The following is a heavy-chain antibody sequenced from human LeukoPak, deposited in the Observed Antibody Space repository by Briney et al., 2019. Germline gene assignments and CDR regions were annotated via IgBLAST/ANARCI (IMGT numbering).Heavy chain of an antibody. CDR2: ISGSGGST. CDR3: AKVSIFGVVHDY. V-gene: IGHV3-23*01. D-gene: IGHD3-3*01. Sequence: GGSLRLSCAASGFTFSSYAMSWVRQAPGKGLEWVSAISGSGGSTYYADSVKGRFTISRDNSKNTLYLQMNSLRAEDTAVYYRAKVSIFGVVHDYWGQGTLVTVSS. J-gene: IGHJ4*02. CDR1: GFTFSSYA.